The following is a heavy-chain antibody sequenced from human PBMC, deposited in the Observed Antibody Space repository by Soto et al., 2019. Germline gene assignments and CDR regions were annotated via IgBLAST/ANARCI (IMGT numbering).Heavy chain of an antibody. CDR1: GGSISSGGYY. V-gene: IGHV4-31*03. J-gene: IGHJ6*02. CDR2: IYYSGST. CDR3: ARFWDGDSTFYYYYGMDV. Sequence: QVQLQESGPGLVKPSQTLSLTCTVSGGSISSGGYYWSWIRQHPGKGLEWIGYIYYSGSTYYNPSLESRVTISVDTSKNQFSLKLSSVTAADTAVYYCARFWDGDSTFYYYYGMDVWGQGTTVTVSS. D-gene: IGHD4-17*01.